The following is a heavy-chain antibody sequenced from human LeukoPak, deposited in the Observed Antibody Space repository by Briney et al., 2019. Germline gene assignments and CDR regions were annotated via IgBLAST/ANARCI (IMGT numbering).Heavy chain of an antibody. CDR2: IYYSGST. J-gene: IGHJ4*02. CDR3: AREYHYYHTRGYYYFDY. V-gene: IGHV4-59*01. CDR1: AGSLSRYY. Sequence: SETLSLTCFVSAGSLSRYYWSWIRPPPWKGLEWMGDIYYSGSTEYNPSLKSRVTISLDTSKNQFSLKLSSVTAADAAVYYCAREYHYYHTRGYYYFDYWGQGTLVTVSS. D-gene: IGHD3-22*01.